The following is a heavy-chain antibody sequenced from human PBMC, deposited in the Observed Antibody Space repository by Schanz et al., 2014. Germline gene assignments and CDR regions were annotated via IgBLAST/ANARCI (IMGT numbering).Heavy chain of an antibody. V-gene: IGHV3-23*04. J-gene: IGHJ4*02. Sequence: EVQLVESGGGLVQPGGSLRLSCTASGFTFSDYWMSWVRQARGKGLEWVSAMNESHSTIYYADSVRGRFTISRDNAENTLFLQMNSLRAEDTAVYYCARKVVATIGGYYDNWGQGTLVIVSS. D-gene: IGHD5-12*01. CDR2: MNESHSTI. CDR1: GFTFSDYW. CDR3: ARKVVATIGGYYDN.